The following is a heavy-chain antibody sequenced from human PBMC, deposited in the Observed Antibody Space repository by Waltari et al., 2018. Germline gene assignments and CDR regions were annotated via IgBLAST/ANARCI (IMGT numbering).Heavy chain of an antibody. Sequence: EVQLVESGGGLVQPGGSLRLSCAASGFPFSSYAMGWVRQAPGKGLEWVAAISGSGGSTYYADSVKGRFTISRDNSKNTLYLQMNSLRAEDTAVYYCAKGGYYYYYMDVWGKGTTVTVSS. CDR2: ISGSGGST. V-gene: IGHV3-23*04. CDR1: GFPFSSYA. CDR3: AKGGYYYYYMDV. D-gene: IGHD2-15*01. J-gene: IGHJ6*03.